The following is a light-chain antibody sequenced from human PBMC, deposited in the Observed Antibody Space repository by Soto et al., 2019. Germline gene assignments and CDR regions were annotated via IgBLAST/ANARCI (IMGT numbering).Light chain of an antibody. V-gene: IGKV1-33*01. CDR3: QQYDNLP. CDR2: DAS. J-gene: IGKJ5*01. Sequence: DIQMTQSPSSLSASVGDRVTITCQASQDISNYLNWYQQKPGKAPKLLIYDASNLETGVPSRFSGSGSGTDFTFTISSLQPEDIATYYCQQYDNLPFGQGTLLEIK. CDR1: QDISNY.